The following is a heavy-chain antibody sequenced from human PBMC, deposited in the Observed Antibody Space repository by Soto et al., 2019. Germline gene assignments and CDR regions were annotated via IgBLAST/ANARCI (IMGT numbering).Heavy chain of an antibody. J-gene: IGHJ6*02. D-gene: IGHD4-4*01. CDR2: IKQDGSEK. V-gene: IGHV3-7*01. CDR3: ARNSNYYYYYGMDV. CDR1: GFTFSSYW. Sequence: QAGGSLRLSCAASGFTFSSYWMSWVRQAPGKGLEWVANIKQDGSEKYYVDSVKGRFTISRDNAKNSLYLQMNSLRAEDTAVYYCARNSNYYYYYGMDVWGQGTTVTVSS.